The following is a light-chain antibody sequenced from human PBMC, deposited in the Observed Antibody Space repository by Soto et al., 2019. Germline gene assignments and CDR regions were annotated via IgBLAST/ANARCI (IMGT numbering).Light chain of an antibody. CDR2: TAS. CDR3: QQSYSMTT. CDR1: QSISSY. J-gene: IGKJ4*01. Sequence: DIQMTQSPSSLSASVGDRVTITCRASQSISSYLNWYQQKPGKAPKLLIYTASSLQSGVPSRFRGSGSGTDFTLTISSLQPEDFATYYCQQSYSMTTFGGGTKVEIK. V-gene: IGKV1-39*01.